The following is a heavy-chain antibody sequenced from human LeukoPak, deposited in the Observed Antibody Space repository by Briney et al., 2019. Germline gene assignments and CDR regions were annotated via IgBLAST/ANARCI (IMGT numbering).Heavy chain of an antibody. J-gene: IGHJ1*01. Sequence: GGSLRLSCAASGFTFNTYSMNWVRQAPGKGLEWVSYISGGSSTIYYADSVKGRFTISRDHAKNSLFLQMDSLRAEDTAVYYCARGPSYFQHWGQGTLVTVSS. CDR1: GFTFNTYS. V-gene: IGHV3-48*01. CDR2: ISGGSSTI. CDR3: ARGPSYFQH.